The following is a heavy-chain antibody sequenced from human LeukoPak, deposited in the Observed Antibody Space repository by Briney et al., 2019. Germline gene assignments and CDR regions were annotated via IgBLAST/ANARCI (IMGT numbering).Heavy chain of an antibody. Sequence: GGSLRLSCAVSGFTFSSYAMSWVRQAPGKGLEWVSGISGSGGSTNYADSVKGRFTISRDNSKNTLYLQMNSLRVEDTAVYYCAKDQNDFWSGYYRGGGGFDYWGQGTLVTVSS. D-gene: IGHD3-3*01. J-gene: IGHJ4*02. CDR2: ISGSGGST. V-gene: IGHV3-23*01. CDR1: GFTFSSYA. CDR3: AKDQNDFWSGYYRGGGGFDY.